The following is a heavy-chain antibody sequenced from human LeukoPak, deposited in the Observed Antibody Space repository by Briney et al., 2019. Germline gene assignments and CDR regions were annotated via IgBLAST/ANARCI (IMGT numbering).Heavy chain of an antibody. D-gene: IGHD5-18*01. CDR1: GGSISSSSYY. CDR2: IYYSGST. J-gene: IGHJ4*02. V-gene: IGHV4-39*07. CDR3: ARGVDSYGFPFDY. Sequence: SETLSLTCTVSGGSISSSSYYWGWIRQPPGKGLEWIGSIYYSGSTYYNPSLKSRVTISVDTSKNQFSLKLSSVTAADTAVYYCARGVDSYGFPFDYWGQGTLVTVSS.